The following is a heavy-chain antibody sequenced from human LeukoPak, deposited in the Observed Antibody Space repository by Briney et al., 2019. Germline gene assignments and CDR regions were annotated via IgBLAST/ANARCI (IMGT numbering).Heavy chain of an antibody. D-gene: IGHD3-16*02. CDR2: ISSSSSYI. Sequence: PGGSLRLSCAASGFTFSSYGMHWVRQAPGKGLEWVSSISSSSSYIYYADSVKGRFTISRDNAKNSLYLQMNSLRAEDTAVYYCARDRNYDYIWGSYRPDYFDYWGQGTLVTVSS. J-gene: IGHJ4*02. CDR1: GFTFSSYG. CDR3: ARDRNYDYIWGSYRPDYFDY. V-gene: IGHV3-21*01.